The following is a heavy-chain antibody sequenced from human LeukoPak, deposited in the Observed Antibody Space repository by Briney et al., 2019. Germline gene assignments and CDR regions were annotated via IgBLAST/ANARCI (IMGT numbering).Heavy chain of an antibody. V-gene: IGHV3-21*01. J-gene: IGHJ5*02. D-gene: IGHD3-10*01. CDR1: GFTFSSYS. CDR2: ISSSSSYI. CDR3: ARYGPGSYGWFDP. Sequence: GGSLRLSCAASGFTFSSYSMNWVRRAPGKGLEWVSSISSSSSYIYYADSVKGRFTISRDNAKNSLYLQMNSLRAEDTAVYYCARYGPGSYGWFDPWGQGTLVTVSS.